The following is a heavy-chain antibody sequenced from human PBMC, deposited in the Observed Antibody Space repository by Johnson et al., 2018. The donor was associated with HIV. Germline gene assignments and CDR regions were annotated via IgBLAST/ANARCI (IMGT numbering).Heavy chain of an antibody. Sequence: VQVVESGGGLVQPGGSLRLSCAASGFTFSSYWMSWVRQAPGKGLEWMANIKQDGSEKYSVDSVRGRFTISRDNAKNSLYLQMNSLRAEDTAGYYCARDPDLDAFDIWGQGTMVTVSS. CDR2: IKQDGSEK. V-gene: IGHV3-7*05. CDR1: GFTFSSYW. J-gene: IGHJ3*02. CDR3: ARDPDLDAFDI. D-gene: IGHD1-14*01.